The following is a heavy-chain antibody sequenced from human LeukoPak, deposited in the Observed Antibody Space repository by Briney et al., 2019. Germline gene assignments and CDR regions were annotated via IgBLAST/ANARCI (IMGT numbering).Heavy chain of an antibody. V-gene: IGHV1-8*01. CDR3: ARSPAAMPAYYYYGFDV. CDR2: MKPNTGNT. D-gene: IGHD2-2*01. CDR1: GYTLSSYD. J-gene: IGHJ6*02. Sequence: ATVRVSCKASGYTLSSYDINWLRQATGQGPEWMGWMKPNTGNTGSAQKFRGRVTLSMNTSISTGYMELSSLRSEDTAVYFCARSPAAMPAYYYYGFDVWGQGTTVTVS.